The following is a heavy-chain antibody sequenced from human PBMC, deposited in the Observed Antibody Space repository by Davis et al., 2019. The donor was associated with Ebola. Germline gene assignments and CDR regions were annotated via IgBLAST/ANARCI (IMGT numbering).Heavy chain of an antibody. V-gene: IGHV1-2*02. Sequence: ASVKVSCKASGYTFTGYYMHWVRQAPGQGLEWMGWINPNSGGTNYAQKFQGRVTMTRDTSISTAYMELSRLRSDDTAVYYCARVPGIAVAGVGFGPWGQGTLVTVSS. J-gene: IGHJ5*02. CDR1: GYTFTGYY. CDR3: ARVPGIAVAGVGFGP. D-gene: IGHD6-19*01. CDR2: INPNSGGT.